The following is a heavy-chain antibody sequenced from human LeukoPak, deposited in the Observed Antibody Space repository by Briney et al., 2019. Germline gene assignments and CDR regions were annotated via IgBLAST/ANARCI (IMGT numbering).Heavy chain of an antibody. CDR1: GFTFSSYS. D-gene: IGHD3-22*01. J-gene: IGHJ4*02. Sequence: KPGGSLRLSCAASGFTFSSYSMNWVRQAPGKGLEWVSSISSSSSYIYYADSVKGRFTISRDNAKNSLYLQMNSLRAEDTAVYYCARELNYHDSSGYHQRYFDYWGQGTLVTVSS. CDR3: ARELNYHDSSGYHQRYFDY. CDR2: ISSSSSYI. V-gene: IGHV3-21*01.